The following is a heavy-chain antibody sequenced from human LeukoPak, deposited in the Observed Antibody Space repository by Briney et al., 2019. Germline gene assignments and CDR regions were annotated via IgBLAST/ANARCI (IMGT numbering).Heavy chain of an antibody. J-gene: IGHJ4*02. CDR2: ISNNGGRT. V-gene: IGHV3-23*01. CDR3: ARDEDTSALSEY. CDR1: GFSFSSNT. Sequence: GGSLRLSCAGSGFSFSSNTMSWVRQAPGRGPEWVSAISNNGGRTGYADSVKGRFTISRDNSKSTLYLHMDSLRAEDTAVYYCARDEDTSALSEYWGQGTLVTVSS. D-gene: IGHD2/OR15-2a*01.